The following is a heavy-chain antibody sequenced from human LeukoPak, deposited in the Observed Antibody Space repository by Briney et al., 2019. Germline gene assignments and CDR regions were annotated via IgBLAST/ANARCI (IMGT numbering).Heavy chain of an antibody. D-gene: IGHD5-12*01. V-gene: IGHV3-7*05. Sequence: PGGSLRLSCAASGLTFNTYWMSWVRQAPGKGLEWVANIKEDGSEKYYVDSVKGRFTISRDNAKNSLYLQMNSLRVEDTAVYYCARLPLTARLHFEYWGQGTLVTVSS. CDR2: IKEDGSEK. CDR1: GLTFNTYW. J-gene: IGHJ4*02. CDR3: ARLPLTARLHFEY.